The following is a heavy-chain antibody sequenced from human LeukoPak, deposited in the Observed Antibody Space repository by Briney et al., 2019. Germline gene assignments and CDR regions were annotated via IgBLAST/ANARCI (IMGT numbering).Heavy chain of an antibody. Sequence: PGRSLRLSCAASGFTFSSYGMHWVRQAPGKGLEWVAVISYDGSNKYYADSVKGRFTISRDNSKNTLYLQTSSLRAEDTAVYYCALYGNYGGNWDYFDYWGQGTLVTVSS. D-gene: IGHD4-23*01. CDR2: ISYDGSNK. J-gene: IGHJ4*02. V-gene: IGHV3-30*03. CDR3: ALYGNYGGNWDYFDY. CDR1: GFTFSSYG.